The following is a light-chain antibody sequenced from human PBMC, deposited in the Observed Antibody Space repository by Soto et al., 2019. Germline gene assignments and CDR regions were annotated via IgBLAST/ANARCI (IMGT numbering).Light chain of an antibody. CDR3: SSYTTSSTLV. V-gene: IGLV2-14*01. Sequence: QSVLTQPASVSGSPGQSITISCTGTSSDVGFYDYVSWYQQHPGKAPKLLIYEVTYRPSGVSNRFSGSKSGKTASLTISGLQAEDEANYYCSSYTTSSTLVFGGGTKLTLL. J-gene: IGLJ3*02. CDR2: EVT. CDR1: SSDVGFYDY.